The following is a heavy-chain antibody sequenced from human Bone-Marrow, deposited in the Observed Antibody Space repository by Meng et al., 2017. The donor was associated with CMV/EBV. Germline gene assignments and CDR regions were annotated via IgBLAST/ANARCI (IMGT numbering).Heavy chain of an antibody. CDR2: INSDGSST. CDR1: GFTFSSYW. D-gene: IGHD6-13*01. Sequence: GESLKISCAASGFTFSSYWMHWVRQAPGKGLVWVSRINSDGSSTSYADSVKGRFTISRDNAKNTLYLQMNSLRAEDTAGYYCARGPSIAAAGFDPWGQGTLVTVSS. J-gene: IGHJ5*02. CDR3: ARGPSIAAAGFDP. V-gene: IGHV3-74*01.